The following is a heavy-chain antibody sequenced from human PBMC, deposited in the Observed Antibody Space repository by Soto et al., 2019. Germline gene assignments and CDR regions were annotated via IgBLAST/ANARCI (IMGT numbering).Heavy chain of an antibody. Sequence: EEHLLESGGGVVQRGGSLRLSCAASGFIFSNYAMTWVRQAPGKGLEWVSRISGRGGSTYYADSVKGRLTMSRDNSKNPLYLQMNSLSAEDTAIYYCARRAGGAVVWYYDLWGRGTLVTV. D-gene: IGHD2-21*01. CDR2: ISGRGGST. J-gene: IGHJ2*01. CDR1: GFIFSNYA. V-gene: IGHV3-23*01. CDR3: ARRAGGAVVWYYDL.